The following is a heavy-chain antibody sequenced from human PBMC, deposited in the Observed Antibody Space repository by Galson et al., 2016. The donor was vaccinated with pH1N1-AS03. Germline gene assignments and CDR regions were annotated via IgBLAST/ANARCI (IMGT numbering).Heavy chain of an antibody. CDR2: IAYDESKK. CDR3: ARSQSFYVDYFDN. D-gene: IGHD3-10*02. Sequence: PRLSCAASGFTFRSYGMHWVRQTPGKGLQWGAVIAYDESKKLYADSVRGRSNISRDNSKNTLYLQMNSLRSQDTAVYFCARSQSFYVDYFDNWGQGTLVTVSS. V-gene: IGHV3-30*03. J-gene: IGHJ4*02. CDR1: GFTFRSYG.